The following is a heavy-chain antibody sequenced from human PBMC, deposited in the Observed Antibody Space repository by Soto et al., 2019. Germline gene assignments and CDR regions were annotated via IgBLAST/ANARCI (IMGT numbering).Heavy chain of an antibody. Sequence: QVQLQESGPGLVKPSQTLSLTCTVSGGSISSGDYYWSWIRQPPGKGLEWIGYIYYSGSTYYNPSLTSRVNISVDTSKNQFSLKLSSVTAADTAVYYCARDHSSGYYNGPAYFDYWGQGTLVTVSS. CDR3: ARDHSSGYYNGPAYFDY. CDR1: GGSISSGDYY. J-gene: IGHJ4*02. D-gene: IGHD3-22*01. CDR2: IYYSGST. V-gene: IGHV4-30-4*01.